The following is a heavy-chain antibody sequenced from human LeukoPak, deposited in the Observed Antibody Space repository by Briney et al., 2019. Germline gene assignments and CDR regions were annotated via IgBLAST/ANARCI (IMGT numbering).Heavy chain of an antibody. Sequence: PGRSLRLSCAASGFTFSSYGMHWVRQAPGKGLEWVAVISYGGSNKYYADSVKGRFTISRDNSKNTLYLQMNSLRAEDTAVYYCAKDNSPGYCSGGSCYSEFDPWGQGTLVTVSS. D-gene: IGHD2-15*01. CDR2: ISYGGSNK. V-gene: IGHV3-30*18. J-gene: IGHJ5*02. CDR1: GFTFSSYG. CDR3: AKDNSPGYCSGGSCYSEFDP.